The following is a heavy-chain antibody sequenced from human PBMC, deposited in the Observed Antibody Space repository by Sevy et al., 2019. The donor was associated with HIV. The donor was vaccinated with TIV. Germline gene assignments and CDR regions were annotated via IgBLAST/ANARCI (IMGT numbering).Heavy chain of an antibody. CDR2: ISYDGSNK. CDR3: AKVLVRGVINPPDY. J-gene: IGHJ4*02. V-gene: IGHV3-30*18. D-gene: IGHD3-10*01. CDR1: GFTFSSYG. Sequence: GGSLRLSCAASGFTFSSYGMHWVRQAPGKGLEWVAVISYDGSNKYYAHSVKGRFTISRDNSKNTLYLQMNSLRAEDTAVYYCAKVLVRGVINPPDYWGQGTLVTVSS.